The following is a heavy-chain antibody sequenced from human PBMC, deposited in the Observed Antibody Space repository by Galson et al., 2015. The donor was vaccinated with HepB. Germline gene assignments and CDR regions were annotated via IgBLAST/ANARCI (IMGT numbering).Heavy chain of an antibody. D-gene: IGHD4-17*01. CDR2: IYPGDSDT. V-gene: IGHV5-51*03. Sequence: QSGAEVKKPGESLKISCKGSAYSFTTYWIAWVRQMPGEGLEWMGIIYPGDSDTRYSPSFQGQVTISADKSISTAYLQWSSLKASDTAVYYCARRCVDLYCFDYWGQGTLVTASS. J-gene: IGHJ4*02. CDR1: AYSFTTYW. CDR3: ARRCVDLYCFDY.